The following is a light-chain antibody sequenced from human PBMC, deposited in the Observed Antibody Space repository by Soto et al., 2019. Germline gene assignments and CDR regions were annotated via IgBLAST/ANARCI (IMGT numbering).Light chain of an antibody. CDR2: GAS. V-gene: IGKV3-15*01. CDR1: QNVNNN. J-gene: IGKJ4*01. CDR3: QQYISWPLT. Sequence: EIVMTQSPASLSVAPGERATLSCRASQNVNNNLAWYQQKPGQAPRLLIHGASTRASGIPGTFSGSGSGTEFTLTISSLQSEDFAVYYCQQYISWPLTFGGGT.